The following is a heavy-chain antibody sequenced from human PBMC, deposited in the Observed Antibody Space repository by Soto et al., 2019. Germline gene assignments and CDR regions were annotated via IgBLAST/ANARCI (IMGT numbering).Heavy chain of an antibody. CDR3: ARDHEVVVVAATQAYYFDY. CDR1: GGSISSYY. D-gene: IGHD2-15*01. J-gene: IGHJ4*02. Sequence: SETLSLTCTVSGGSISSYYWSWIRQPAGKGLEWIGRIYTSGSTNYNPSLKSRVTMSVDTSKNQFSLKLSSVPAADTAVYYCARDHEVVVVAATQAYYFDYWGQGTLVTVSS. V-gene: IGHV4-4*07. CDR2: IYTSGST.